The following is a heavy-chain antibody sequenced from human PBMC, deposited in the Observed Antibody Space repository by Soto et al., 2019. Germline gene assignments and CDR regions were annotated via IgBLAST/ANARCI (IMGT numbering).Heavy chain of an antibody. V-gene: IGHV5-10-1*01. J-gene: IGHJ4*02. CDR2: IDPSDSYT. CDR1: GYSFTSYW. CDR3: ARHDQYDILTGNHFDY. D-gene: IGHD3-9*01. Sequence: GESLKISCKGSGYSFTSYWISWVRQMPGKGLEWMGRIDPSDSYTNYSPSFQGHVTISADKSISTAYLQWSSLKASDTAMYYCARHDQYDILTGNHFDYWGQGILVTVSS.